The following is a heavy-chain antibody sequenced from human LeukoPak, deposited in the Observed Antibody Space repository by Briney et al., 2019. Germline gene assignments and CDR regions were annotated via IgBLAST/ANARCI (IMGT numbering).Heavy chain of an antibody. D-gene: IGHD5-24*01. V-gene: IGHV1-69*01. CDR3: ARDQERDGSNLYFFDH. J-gene: IGHJ4*02. CDR1: GGTFSSYA. Sequence: ASVKVSCKASGGTFSSYAISWVRQAPGHGLEWMGGIIPIFGTATYAQKFQGRVTITADESTSTAYMGLSSLRSEDTAVYYCARDQERDGSNLYFFDHWGQGTLVTVSS. CDR2: IIPIFGTA.